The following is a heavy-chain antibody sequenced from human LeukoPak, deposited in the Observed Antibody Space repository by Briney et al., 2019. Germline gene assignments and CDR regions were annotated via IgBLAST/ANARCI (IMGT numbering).Heavy chain of an antibody. CDR3: AGSLGYCTNGVCYHYGMDV. Sequence: SETLSLTCTVSGGSISSYYWSWIRQPPGKGLEWIGYIYYSGSTNYNPSLKSRVTISVDTSKNQFSLKLSSVTAADTAVYYCAGSLGYCTNGVCYHYGMDVWGQGTTVTVSS. V-gene: IGHV4-59*08. CDR2: IYYSGST. CDR1: GGSISSYY. D-gene: IGHD2-8*01. J-gene: IGHJ6*02.